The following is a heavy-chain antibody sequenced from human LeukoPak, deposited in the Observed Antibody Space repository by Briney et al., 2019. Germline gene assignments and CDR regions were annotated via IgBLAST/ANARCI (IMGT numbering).Heavy chain of an antibody. D-gene: IGHD2-2*01. Sequence: GGSLRLSCAASGFTFSSYSMNWVRQAPGKALEWVSSISSSSSYIYYADSVKGRFTISRDNAKNSLYLQMNSLRAEDTAVYYCARDLGYCSSTSCYAWFDPWGQGTLVTVSS. CDR3: ARDLGYCSSTSCYAWFDP. CDR2: ISSSSSYI. J-gene: IGHJ5*02. CDR1: GFTFSSYS. V-gene: IGHV3-21*01.